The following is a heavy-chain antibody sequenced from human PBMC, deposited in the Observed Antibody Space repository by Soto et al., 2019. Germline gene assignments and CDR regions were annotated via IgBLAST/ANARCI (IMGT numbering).Heavy chain of an antibody. CDR2: THNSGST. D-gene: IGHD5-12*01. CDR3: ASLGSRGGYNYEIGGNSWFDP. CDR1: GASISSGDFY. V-gene: IGHV4-30-4*01. Sequence: ISTVSGASISSGDFYWSWIRQPPGKGLEWIASTHNSGSTYYNPSLKSRLTISIGASKNQFSLNLSSVTAADTAVYYCASLGSRGGYNYEIGGNSWFDPWGQGTLVTVSS. J-gene: IGHJ5*02.